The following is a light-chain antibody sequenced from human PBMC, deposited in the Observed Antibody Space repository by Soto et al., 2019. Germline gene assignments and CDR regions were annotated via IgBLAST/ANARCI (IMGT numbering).Light chain of an antibody. Sequence: IVLTQSPGTLSSSXGEGATLSCRASQSVSSKVAWYQQNPGXAPRLVXYGASTRAHGIPPSFSGSGSGTEFTRTISSLQSEDFAVYYGQQYNNWPLTFGGGTKVDIK. CDR1: QSVSSK. V-gene: IGKV3-15*01. J-gene: IGKJ4*01. CDR3: QQYNNWPLT. CDR2: GAS.